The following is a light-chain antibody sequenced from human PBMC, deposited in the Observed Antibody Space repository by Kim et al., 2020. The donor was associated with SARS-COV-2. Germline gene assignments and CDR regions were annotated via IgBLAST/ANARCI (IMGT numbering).Light chain of an antibody. CDR2: KAS. Sequence: ASVGDRVTMTCRASKNINSNLVWYQRKPGKAPKILIYKASTLESGVPSRFSGSGSGTVFTLTITSLQPDDSATYYCQEYEAYPVTFGQGTRLEIK. CDR1: KNINSN. V-gene: IGKV1-5*03. CDR3: QEYEAYPVT. J-gene: IGKJ5*01.